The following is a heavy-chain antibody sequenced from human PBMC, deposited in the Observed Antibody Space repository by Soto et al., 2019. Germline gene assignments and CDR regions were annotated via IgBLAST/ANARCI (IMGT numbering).Heavy chain of an antibody. D-gene: IGHD2-2*01. CDR2: ISLYNGNT. Sequence: GASVKVSCKTYDFSFTSHGISWVRQAPGQGLEWMGWISLYNGNTNYAQQFQGRVTMTTDTSTSTAYMEMRSLRSDDTAMYFCAIYHLELFRFDYWGQGPMVTVSS. CDR1: DFSFTSHG. J-gene: IGHJ4*02. V-gene: IGHV1-18*04. CDR3: AIYHLELFRFDY.